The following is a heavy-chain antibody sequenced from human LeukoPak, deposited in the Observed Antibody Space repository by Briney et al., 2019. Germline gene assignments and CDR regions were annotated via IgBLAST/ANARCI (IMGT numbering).Heavy chain of an antibody. Sequence: GGSLRLSCAASGFTFSSYAMSWVRQAPGKGLEWVSGISGSGGSTYYADSVKGRFTISRDDSKNTLYLQLNSLRAEDTAVYYCAKAGSIKFDYWGQGTLVTVSS. V-gene: IGHV3-23*01. J-gene: IGHJ4*02. CDR2: ISGSGGST. CDR3: AKAGSIKFDY. CDR1: GFTFSSYA. D-gene: IGHD1-26*01.